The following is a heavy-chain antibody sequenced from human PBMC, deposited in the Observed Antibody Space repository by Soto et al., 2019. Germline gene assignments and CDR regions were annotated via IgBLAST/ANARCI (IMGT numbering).Heavy chain of an antibody. J-gene: IGHJ4*02. CDR3: ALEPTGTAGFDY. V-gene: IGHV1-2*02. Sequence: QVQMVQSGAEVKKPGASVMVSCKASGHTFTGHHMHWVRQAPGQGLEWMGLIDLDIGDTEYAQKFQGRVTSTSDTSITTAYMELRGLRSDDTAVYYCALEPTGTAGFDYWGQGTLVTVSS. CDR1: GHTFTGHH. CDR2: IDLDIGDT. D-gene: IGHD2-21*02.